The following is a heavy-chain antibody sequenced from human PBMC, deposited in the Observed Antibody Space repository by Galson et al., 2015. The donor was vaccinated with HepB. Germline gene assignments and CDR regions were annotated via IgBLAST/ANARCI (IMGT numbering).Heavy chain of an antibody. Sequence: SLRLSCAASGFTFSSYAMSWVRQAPGKGLEWVSAISGSGGSTYYADSVKGRFTISRDNSKNTLYLQMNSLRAEDTAVYYCAKDRGGCDDYGVCGYFQHWGQGTLVTVSS. CDR2: ISGSGGST. CDR3: AKDRGGCDDYGVCGYFQH. CDR1: GFTFSSYA. D-gene: IGHD4-17*01. V-gene: IGHV3-23*01. J-gene: IGHJ1*01.